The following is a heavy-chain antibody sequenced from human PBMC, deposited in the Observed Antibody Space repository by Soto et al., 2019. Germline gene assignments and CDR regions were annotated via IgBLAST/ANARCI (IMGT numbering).Heavy chain of an antibody. CDR3: ARGVSGAAWDV. D-gene: IGHD1-26*01. V-gene: IGHV1-46*03. CDR1: GYTLPSYY. Sequence: GAPVKVSCKASGYTLPSYYMHWARQAPGQGLEWMGIINPSGGSTSYAQKFQGRVTMTRDTSTSTVYMELSSLRSEDTALYYCARGVSGAAWDVWGKGTTVTVSS. CDR2: INPSGGST. J-gene: IGHJ6*04.